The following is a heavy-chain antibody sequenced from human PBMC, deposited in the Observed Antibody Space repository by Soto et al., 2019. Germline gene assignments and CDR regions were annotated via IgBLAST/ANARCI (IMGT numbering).Heavy chain of an antibody. CDR1: GFTFDDYA. V-gene: IGHV3-9*01. CDR2: ISWNSGSI. CDR3: ARSVGWLFHFDY. J-gene: IGHJ4*02. D-gene: IGHD3-22*01. Sequence: GGSLRLSCAASGFTFDDYAMHWVRQAPGKGLEWVSGISWNSGSIGYADSVKGRFTISRDNAKNSMYLQMNSLRAEDTALYYCARSVGWLFHFDYWGQGTLVTVSS.